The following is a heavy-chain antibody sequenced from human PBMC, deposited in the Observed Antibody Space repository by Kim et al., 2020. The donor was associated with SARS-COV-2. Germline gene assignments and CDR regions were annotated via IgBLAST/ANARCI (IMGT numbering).Heavy chain of an antibody. J-gene: IGHJ5*02. CDR2: ISGKNGDT. D-gene: IGHD2-21*01. CDR1: GYTFTAYG. V-gene: IGHV1-18*01. Sequence: ASVKVSCKASGYTFTAYGITWLRQAPGQGLEWMGWISGKNGDTKYAQKFQDRVTMTTDTSTNTAYMELRSLRSDDTAVYYCARGIVVLPAPNWFDPWGQGTLVIFTS. CDR3: ARGIVVLPAPNWFDP.